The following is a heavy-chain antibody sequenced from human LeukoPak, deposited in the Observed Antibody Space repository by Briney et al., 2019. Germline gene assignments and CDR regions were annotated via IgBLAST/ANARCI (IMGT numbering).Heavy chain of an antibody. CDR3: VRDNSIADRGWWFDP. CDR1: GFRFTGYW. D-gene: IGHD1-14*01. J-gene: IGHJ5*02. V-gene: IGHV1-46*01. CDR2: IDPSGHIT. Sequence: ASVKVSCKASGFRFTGYWMHWVRQAPGQGLEWMGIIDPSGHITNSAQKFQGRLTVTRGTPTSTVYMELSSLRSDDTAVYYCVRDNSIADRGWWFDPWGQGTLVTVSS.